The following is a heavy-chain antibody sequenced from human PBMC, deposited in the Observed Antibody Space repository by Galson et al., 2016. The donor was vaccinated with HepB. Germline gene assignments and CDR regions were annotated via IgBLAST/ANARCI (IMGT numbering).Heavy chain of an antibody. CDR3: ARDRGFSFDL. CDR1: GFSVSSHY. J-gene: IGHJ4*02. V-gene: IGHV3-53*01. CDR2: FIGAGTI. Sequence: SLRLSCAASGFSVSSHYMNWVRQAPGKGLEWVSFFIGAGTIYYADSVKGRFTTSRDNSGNTLYLQMSSLRAEDTAVYYCARDRGFSFDLWGQGTLVTVSS. D-gene: IGHD2-15*01.